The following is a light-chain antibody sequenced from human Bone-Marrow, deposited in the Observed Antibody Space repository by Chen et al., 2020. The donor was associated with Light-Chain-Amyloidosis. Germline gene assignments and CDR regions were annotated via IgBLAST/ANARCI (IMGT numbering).Light chain of an antibody. V-gene: IGLV2-23*02. J-gene: IGLJ3*02. CDR3: CAYAGSSTLV. CDR2: EVN. CDR1: SSDVGSYNL. Sequence: QSALTQPASVSGSPGQSITIFCTGTSSDVGSYNLVSWYQQHPDKAPKVMIYEVNKRPSGVSNRFSGSKSDNTASLTISGVQAEDEADYYCCAYAGSSTLVFGGGTKVTVL.